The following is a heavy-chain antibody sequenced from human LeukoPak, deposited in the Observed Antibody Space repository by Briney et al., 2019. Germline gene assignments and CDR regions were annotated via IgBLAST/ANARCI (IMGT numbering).Heavy chain of an antibody. CDR1: GFTFSSHA. CDR2: ISYDGNNK. J-gene: IGHJ4*02. CDR3: ARLFRVVVPAANTHFDY. V-gene: IGHV3-30*04. Sequence: PGRSLRLSCAASGFTFSSHAMHWVRQAAGKGLEWVAVISYDGNNKYYADSVKGRFTISRDNSKNTLYLQMNSLRAEDTAVYYCARLFRVVVPAANTHFDYWGQGTLVTVSS. D-gene: IGHD2-2*01.